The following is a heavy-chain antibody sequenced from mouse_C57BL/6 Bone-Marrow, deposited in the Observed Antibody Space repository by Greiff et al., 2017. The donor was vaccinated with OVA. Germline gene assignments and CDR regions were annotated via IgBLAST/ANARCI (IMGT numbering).Heavy chain of an antibody. Sequence: EVKLVESGEGLVKPGGSLKLSCAASGFTFSSYAMSWVRQTPEQRLEWVAYISSGGDYIYYADNVKGRFTISRDNARNTLYLQVSSLKSQDTAMDYCTIAYYYGRNQFAYWGQGALVTVAA. D-gene: IGHD1-1*01. CDR2: ISSGGDYI. J-gene: IGHJ3*01. V-gene: IGHV5-9-1*02. CDR3: TIAYYYGRNQFAY. CDR1: GFTFSSYA.